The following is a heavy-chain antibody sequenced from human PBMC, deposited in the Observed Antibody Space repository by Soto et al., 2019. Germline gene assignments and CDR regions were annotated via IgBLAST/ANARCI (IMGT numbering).Heavy chain of an antibody. V-gene: IGHV3-23*01. CDR3: AKVEAAAGQNY. D-gene: IGHD6-13*01. Sequence: GGSLRLCCAASGFTVSSNYMSWVRQAPGKALEWVSTISDSGGSTYYGDSVRGRFTISRDNSKNTLFLQMNSLRAEDTAVYYCAKVEAAAGQNYWGQGALVTVSS. CDR2: ISDSGGST. CDR1: GFTVSSNY. J-gene: IGHJ4*02.